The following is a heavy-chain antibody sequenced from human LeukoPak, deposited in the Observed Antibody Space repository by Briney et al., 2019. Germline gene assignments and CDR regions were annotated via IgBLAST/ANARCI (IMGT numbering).Heavy chain of an antibody. J-gene: IGHJ4*02. CDR3: ARRVIGYCSSTSCYLSPYFDY. Sequence: SETLSLTCTVSGGSISSYYWSWIRQPPGKGLEWIGYIYYSGSTNYNPSLKSRVTISVDTSKNQFSLKLSSVTAADTAVYYCARRVIGYCSSTSCYLSPYFDYWGQGTLVTVSS. CDR2: IYYSGST. V-gene: IGHV4-59*12. CDR1: GGSISSYY. D-gene: IGHD2-2*01.